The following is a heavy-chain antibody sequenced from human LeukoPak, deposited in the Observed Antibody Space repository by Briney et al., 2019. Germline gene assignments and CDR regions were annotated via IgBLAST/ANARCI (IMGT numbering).Heavy chain of an antibody. CDR2: INPIFGTA. J-gene: IGHJ6*03. CDR3: ARDRGYSYAKKSSYYYYMDV. V-gene: IGHV1-69*13. Sequence: RASVKVSCKTSGGTFSNYAISWVRQAPGQGLEWMGRINPIFGTANYAQKFQGRVTINADEFTSTVYMELYSLTSEDTAVYYCARDRGYSYAKKSSYYYYMDVWGKGTTVTISS. CDR1: GGTFSNYA. D-gene: IGHD5-18*01.